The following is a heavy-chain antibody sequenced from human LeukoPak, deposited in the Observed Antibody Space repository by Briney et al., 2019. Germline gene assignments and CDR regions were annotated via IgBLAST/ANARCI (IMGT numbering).Heavy chain of an antibody. CDR3: ARGRGSGWYDAFDI. J-gene: IGHJ3*02. CDR2: ISSSSSII. D-gene: IGHD6-19*01. CDR1: GFTFSSYS. V-gene: IGHV3-48*01. Sequence: GALRLSCAASGFTFSSYSMNWVRQAPGKGLEWLSYISSSSSIIYYADSVRGRFTISRDNSKNTLYVQMNSLRAEDTAVYYCARGRGSGWYDAFDIWGQGTMVTVSS.